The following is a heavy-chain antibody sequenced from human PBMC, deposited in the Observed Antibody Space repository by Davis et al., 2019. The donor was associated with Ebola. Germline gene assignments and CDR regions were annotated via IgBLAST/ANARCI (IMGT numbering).Heavy chain of an antibody. CDR2: ISGSGGST. J-gene: IGHJ4*02. V-gene: IGHV3-23*01. CDR1: GFTFSSYA. CDR3: TSPYGVYEI. Sequence: GGSLRLSCAASGFTFSSYAMSWVRQAPGKGLEWVSAISGSGGSTYYADSVKGRFTISRDNSKNTAYLQMNSLKTEDTAVYYCTSPYGVYEIWSQGTLVTVSS. D-gene: IGHD4-17*01.